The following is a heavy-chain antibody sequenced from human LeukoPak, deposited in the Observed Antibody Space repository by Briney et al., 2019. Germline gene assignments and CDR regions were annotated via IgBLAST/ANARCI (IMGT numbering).Heavy chain of an antibody. Sequence: SETLSLTCTVSGGSISSYYWSWIRQPPGKGLEWIGYIYYSGSTNYNPSLKSRVTISVDTSKNQFSLKLSSVTAADTAVYYCATSRDGYNLFDYWGQGTLVTVSS. CDR1: GGSISSYY. CDR2: IYYSGST. D-gene: IGHD5-24*01. CDR3: ATSRDGYNLFDY. V-gene: IGHV4-59*01. J-gene: IGHJ4*02.